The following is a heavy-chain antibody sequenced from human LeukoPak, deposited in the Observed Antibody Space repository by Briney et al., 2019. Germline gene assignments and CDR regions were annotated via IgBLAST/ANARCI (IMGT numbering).Heavy chain of an antibody. CDR3: VREEDGVVDDAFDV. CDR1: GGSISTYY. CDR2: IHHTGTT. V-gene: IGHV4-59*01. D-gene: IGHD2-8*01. Sequence: SETLSLTCTVSGGSISTYYWSWIRQPPGKGLEWIGFIHHTGTTISNPSLKSRATISADTSKNQFSLKLRPVTAADTAVYFCVREEDGVVDDAFDVWGPGTMVTVSS. J-gene: IGHJ3*01.